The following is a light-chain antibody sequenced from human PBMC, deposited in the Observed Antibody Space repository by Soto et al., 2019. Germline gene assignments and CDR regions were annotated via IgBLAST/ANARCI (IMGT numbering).Light chain of an antibody. V-gene: IGKV2-30*01. CDR2: QVS. J-gene: IGKJ2*01. CDR1: QSLVYSDGNTY. Sequence: DVVMTQSPLSLPVTLGQPASISCRSSQSLVYSDGNTYLNWFHQRPGQSPRRLIYQVSNRDSGVPERFSGSGSGTDFTLRIIRVEAEDVGVYYCMQGTHWLYTFGQGTKLEIK. CDR3: MQGTHWLYT.